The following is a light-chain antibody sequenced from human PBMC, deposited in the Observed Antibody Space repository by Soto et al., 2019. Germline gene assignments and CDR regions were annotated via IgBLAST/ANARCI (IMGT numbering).Light chain of an antibody. J-gene: IGKJ1*01. CDR2: DAS. Sequence: EIVLTQSPATLSLSPGERATLSCRASQSVRNYLAWSQQKPGQAPRLLIYDASNRATGIPARFSGRGSGTYFTLTTSSREPEDFGVYYCHQRGTWPWTFGRANKVDIK. CDR3: HQRGTWPWT. CDR1: QSVRNY. V-gene: IGKV3-11*01.